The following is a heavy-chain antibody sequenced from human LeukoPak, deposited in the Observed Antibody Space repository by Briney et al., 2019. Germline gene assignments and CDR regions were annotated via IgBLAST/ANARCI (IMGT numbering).Heavy chain of an antibody. CDR2: ISYDGSIE. J-gene: IGHJ5*02. Sequence: GGSLRLSCSASGFTFSSYSMHWVRQAPGKGPEWVAIISYDGSIEYYADSVRGRFIISRDNSKNTLYLQMNNLRAEDTAMYYCAGIRYFEYLLPWTAXXQGXRXXVSS. CDR1: GFTFSSYS. CDR3: AGIRYFEYLLPWTA. D-gene: IGHD3-9*01. V-gene: IGHV3-30*04.